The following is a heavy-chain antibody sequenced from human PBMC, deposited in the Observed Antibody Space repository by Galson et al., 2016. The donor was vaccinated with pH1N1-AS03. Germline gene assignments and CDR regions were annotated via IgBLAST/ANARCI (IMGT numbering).Heavy chain of an antibody. CDR2: IDPTSTYI. CDR3: TRSAPRGGHEPFDF. J-gene: IGHJ4*02. D-gene: IGHD5-12*01. V-gene: IGHV3-21*01. Sequence: SLRLSCAASGSALIDYSMHWVRQAPGKGLEWVSSIDPTSTYIYYADSPTGRSTISRDNAFNSLYLQMNSLRVDDTAVYFCTRSAPRGGHEPFDFWGQGTLVTVSP. CDR1: GSALIDYS.